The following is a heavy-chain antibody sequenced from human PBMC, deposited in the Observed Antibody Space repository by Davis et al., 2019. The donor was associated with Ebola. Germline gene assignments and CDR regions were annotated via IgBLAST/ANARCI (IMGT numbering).Heavy chain of an antibody. V-gene: IGHV3-23*01. CDR1: GFTFSRYA. CDR3: ARDPRYCSSTSCSYAFDV. Sequence: GESLKISCGASGFTFSRYAMSWVRQAPGKGLEWVSAISGSGGSTYYADSVKGRFTISRDNSKNTLYLQMNSLRAEDTAVYYCARDPRYCSSTSCSYAFDVWGHGTMVTVSS. D-gene: IGHD2-2*01. J-gene: IGHJ3*01. CDR2: ISGSGGST.